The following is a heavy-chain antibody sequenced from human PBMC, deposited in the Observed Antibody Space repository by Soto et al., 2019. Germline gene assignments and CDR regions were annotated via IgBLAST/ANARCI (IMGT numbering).Heavy chain of an antibody. J-gene: IGHJ4*02. V-gene: IGHV4-59*12. Sequence: SETLPLSCTGSGGSISSYYWSWIRQPPGKGLEWLGYFYYGGSTNYNPSLKSRVTILLDTSRNQFSLSLSFMTAADTATYYCARSFGWYAVDSWGQGILVTVSS. CDR1: GGSISSYY. D-gene: IGHD6-19*01. CDR3: ARSFGWYAVDS. CDR2: FYYGGST.